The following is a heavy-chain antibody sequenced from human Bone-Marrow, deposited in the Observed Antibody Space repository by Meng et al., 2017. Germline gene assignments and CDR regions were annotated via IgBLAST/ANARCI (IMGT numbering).Heavy chain of an antibody. J-gene: IGHJ4*02. CDR3: ARAEDYGDYSRGVYYFDY. CDR1: GGTFSSYA. Sequence: SVKVSCKASGGTFSSYAISWVRQAPGQGLEWMGGIIPIFGTANYAQKFQGRVTITTDESTSTAYMGLSSLRSEDTAVYYCARAEDYGDYSRGVYYFDYWGQGTLVTVSS. CDR2: IIPIFGTA. V-gene: IGHV1-69*05. D-gene: IGHD4-17*01.